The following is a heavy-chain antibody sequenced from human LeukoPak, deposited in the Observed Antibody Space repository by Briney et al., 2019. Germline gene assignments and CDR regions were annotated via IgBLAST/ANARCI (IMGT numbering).Heavy chain of an antibody. Sequence: GGSLRLSCAASGFTYSSYAMSWVRQAPGKGLEWVSAISGSGGNTYYADSVKGRFTISRDNSKNTLYLQMNSLRAEDTAIYYCAKNGDRGAYCSGGSCYPYYYYNMDVWGKGTTVTISS. CDR2: ISGSGGNT. D-gene: IGHD2-15*01. V-gene: IGHV3-23*01. CDR3: AKNGDRGAYCSGGSCYPYYYYNMDV. J-gene: IGHJ6*03. CDR1: GFTYSSYA.